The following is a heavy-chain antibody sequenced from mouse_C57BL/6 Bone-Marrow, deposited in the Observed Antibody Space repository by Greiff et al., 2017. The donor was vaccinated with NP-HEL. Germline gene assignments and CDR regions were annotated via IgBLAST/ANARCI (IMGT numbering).Heavy chain of an antibody. CDR1: GFTFSDFY. D-gene: IGHD1-1*01. V-gene: IGHV7-1*01. CDR3: ARDDYYGSSFAY. Sequence: EVKLVESGGGLVQSGRSLRLSCATSGFTFSDFYMEWVRQAPGKGLEWIAASRNKANDYTTEYSASVKGRFIVSRDTSQSILYLQMNALRAEDTAMYYCARDDYYGSSFAYWGQGTLVTVSA. CDR2: SRNKANDYTT. J-gene: IGHJ3*01.